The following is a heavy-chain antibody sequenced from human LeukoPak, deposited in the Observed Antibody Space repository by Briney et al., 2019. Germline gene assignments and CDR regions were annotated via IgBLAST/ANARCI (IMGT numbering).Heavy chain of an antibody. CDR2: INPNSGGT. Sequence: KPGGSLRLSCAASGFTFRNYGMHWVRQAPGQGLEWMGWINPNSGGTNYAQKFQGRVTMTRDTSISTAYMELSRLRSDDTAVYYCARVSLGYCSSTSCYDLYYYGMDVWGQGTTVTVSS. J-gene: IGHJ6*02. V-gene: IGHV1-2*02. CDR1: GFTFRNYG. CDR3: ARVSLGYCSSTSCYDLYYYGMDV. D-gene: IGHD2-2*01.